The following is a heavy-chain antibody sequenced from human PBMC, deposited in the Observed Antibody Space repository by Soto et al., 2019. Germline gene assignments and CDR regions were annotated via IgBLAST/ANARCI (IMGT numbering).Heavy chain of an antibody. CDR1: GGSVSSGSYY. CDR3: AGGGYIYAAGYYYYYGMDV. V-gene: IGHV4-61*01. J-gene: IGHJ6*02. CDR2: IYYSGST. D-gene: IGHD5-18*01. Sequence: SETLSLTCTVSGGSVSSGSYYWSWIRQPPGKGLEWIGYIYYSGSTDYNPSLKRRVTISVDTSKNQFSLKLSSVPAADTAVFYCAGGGYIYAAGYYYYYGMDVWGQVTTFTVSS.